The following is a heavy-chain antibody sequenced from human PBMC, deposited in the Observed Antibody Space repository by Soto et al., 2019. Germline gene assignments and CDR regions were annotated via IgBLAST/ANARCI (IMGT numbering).Heavy chain of an antibody. Sequence: GDLAMHRLLQTQSTGLECVEFIRSNPYDGTAEYAASVKGRLTISRDDSKSIAYLQMNSLKTEDSAFYYCTRLHTTGPASPDSWGQRTPVTV. D-gene: IGHD1-1*01. CDR2: IRSNPYDGTA. CDR3: TRLHTTGPASPDS. V-gene: IGHV3-49*03. CDR1: GDLA. J-gene: IGHJ4*02.